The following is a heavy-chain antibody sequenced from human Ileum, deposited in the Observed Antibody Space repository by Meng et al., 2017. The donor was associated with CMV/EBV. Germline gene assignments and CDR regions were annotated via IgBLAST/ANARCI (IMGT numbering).Heavy chain of an antibody. CDR2: IDHSGST. CDR3: ARGRWRGYISGYMYNWFDP. J-gene: IGHJ5*02. Sequence: QVQLQEEGAGLLSPAEILSLTCAVYGGPFSGYYWTWIRQSPGRGLEWIGEIDHSGSTNCIPSLKSRVTMSVDTPNNQFSLKLSSVTAADTAVYYCARGRWRGYISGYMYNWFDPWGQGTLVTVSS. CDR1: GGPFSGYY. D-gene: IGHD5-18*01. V-gene: IGHV4-34*01.